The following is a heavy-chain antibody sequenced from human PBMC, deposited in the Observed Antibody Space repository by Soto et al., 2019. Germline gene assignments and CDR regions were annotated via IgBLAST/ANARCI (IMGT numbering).Heavy chain of an antibody. V-gene: IGHV1-69*02. CDR2: IIPILGIA. CDR1: GGTFSSYT. CDR3: ASSITMVRGAVGFDL. J-gene: IGHJ5*02. D-gene: IGHD3-10*01. Sequence: QVQLVQSGAEVKKPGSSVKVSCKASGGTFSSYTISWVRQPPGQGLEWMGRIIPILGIANYAQKFQGRVTITADKSTSTAYMELSSLRCEDTAVYYGASSITMVRGAVGFDLWGQGTVVTVSS.